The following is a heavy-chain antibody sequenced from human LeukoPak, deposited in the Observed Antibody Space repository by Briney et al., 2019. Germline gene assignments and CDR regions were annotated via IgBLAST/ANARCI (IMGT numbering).Heavy chain of an antibody. CDR2: IYYSGST. J-gene: IGHJ4*02. CDR1: GGSISSYY. V-gene: IGHV4-59*08. D-gene: IGHD6-19*01. CDR3: ARVTPAGAWLGYFDY. Sequence: SETLSLTCTVSGGSISSYYWSWIRQPPGKGLEWIGYIYYSGSTNHNPSLKSRVTISVDTSKNQFSLKLSSVTAADTAVYYCARVTPAGAWLGYFDYWGQGTLVTVSS.